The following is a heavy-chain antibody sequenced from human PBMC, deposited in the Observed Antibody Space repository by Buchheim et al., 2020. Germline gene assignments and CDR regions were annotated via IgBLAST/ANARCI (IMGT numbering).Heavy chain of an antibody. CDR2: ISPEGSDT. D-gene: IGHD6-19*01. Sequence: EVQLVQSGAEVKKPGESLRISCKGSGFSFTDYWIGWVRQMPGKGLEWVGIISPEGSDTHYSPSFQGHVTISADKSISTVYLQWSSLTASDTAIYYCAKRLQSLQWPGEWFDPWGQGTL. V-gene: IGHV5-51*01. J-gene: IGHJ5*02. CDR1: GFSFTDYW. CDR3: AKRLQSLQWPGEWFDP.